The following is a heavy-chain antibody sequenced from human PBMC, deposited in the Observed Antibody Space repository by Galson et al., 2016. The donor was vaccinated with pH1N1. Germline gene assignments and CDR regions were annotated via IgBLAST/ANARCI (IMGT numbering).Heavy chain of an antibody. CDR2: ISSSSSTI. CDR3: AKVNHYYYYGMDI. D-gene: IGHD1-14*01. J-gene: IGHJ6*02. Sequence: SLRLSCAASGFTFSSYSMNWVRQAPGKGLEWVSYISSSSSTIYYADSVKGRFTISRDNAKNSLYLQMNSLRDEDTAVYYCAKVNHYYYYGMDIWCQGTTVTVSS. CDR1: GFTFSSYS. V-gene: IGHV3-48*02.